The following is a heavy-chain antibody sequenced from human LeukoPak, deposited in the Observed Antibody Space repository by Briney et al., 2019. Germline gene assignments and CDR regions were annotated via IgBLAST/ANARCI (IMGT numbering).Heavy chain of an antibody. V-gene: IGHV5-51*01. D-gene: IGHD6-19*01. CDR2: IYPGDSDT. J-gene: IGHJ4*02. Sequence: GESLKISCEGSGDSFTTYWIGWVRQMPGKGLEWMGIIYPGDSDTRYRPSFQGQVTISADKSISTAYLQWSSLKASDTAMYYCALGMYRSGWRFDYWGQGTLVTVSS. CDR1: GDSFTTYW. CDR3: ALGMYRSGWRFDY.